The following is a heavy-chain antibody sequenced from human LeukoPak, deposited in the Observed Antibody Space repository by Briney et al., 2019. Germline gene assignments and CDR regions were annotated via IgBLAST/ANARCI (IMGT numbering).Heavy chain of an antibody. CDR1: GFTFSSYS. J-gene: IGHJ3*02. CDR2: ISSSSSTI. CDR3: AKDMDWNGKLTGAFDI. Sequence: PGGSLRLSCAASGFTFSSYSMNWVRQAPGKGLEWVSYISSSSSTIYYADSVKGRFTISRDNAKNSLYLQMNSLRAEDTALYYCAKDMDWNGKLTGAFDIWGQGAMVTVSS. V-gene: IGHV3-48*04. D-gene: IGHD1-1*01.